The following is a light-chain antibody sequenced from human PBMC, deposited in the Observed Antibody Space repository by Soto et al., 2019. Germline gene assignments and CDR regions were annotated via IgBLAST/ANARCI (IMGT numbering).Light chain of an antibody. J-gene: IGKJ1*01. CDR2: AAS. CDR1: QRISSSY. Sequence: EIVLTQCPGTLSLSPGERATLSCRASQRISSSYLAWYQQKPGQAPRLLIYAASSRATGIPDRFSGSGSGTDFTLTISRLEPEDFAVYYCHQYSTSPPRTFGQGTKVEIK. CDR3: HQYSTSPPRT. V-gene: IGKV3-20*01.